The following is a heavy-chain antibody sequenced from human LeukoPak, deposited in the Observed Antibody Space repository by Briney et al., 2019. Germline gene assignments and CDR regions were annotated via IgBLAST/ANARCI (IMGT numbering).Heavy chain of an antibody. V-gene: IGHV1-8*02. CDR3: ARVLYYYGSGSYYNGYYYYMDV. J-gene: IGHJ6*03. CDR1: GYTFTGYY. D-gene: IGHD3-10*01. Sequence: ASVKVSCKASGYTFTGYYMHWVRQAPGQGLEWMGWMNPNSGNTGYAQKFQGRVTMTRNTSISTAYMELSSLRSEDTAVYYCARVLYYYGSGSYYNGYYYYMDVWGKGTTVTISS. CDR2: MNPNSGNT.